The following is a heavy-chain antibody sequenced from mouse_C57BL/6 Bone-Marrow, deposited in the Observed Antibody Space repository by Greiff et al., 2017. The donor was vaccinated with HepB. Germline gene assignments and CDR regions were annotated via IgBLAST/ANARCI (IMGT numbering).Heavy chain of an antibody. CDR3: ARITTVNY. J-gene: IGHJ2*01. CDR2: IDPSDSYT. Sequence: VQLQQSGAELVMPGASVKLSCKASGYTFTSYWMHWVKQRPGQGLEWIGEIDPSDSYTNYNQKFKGKSTLTVDKSSSTAYMQLSSLTSEDSAVYYCARITTVNYWGQGTTLTVSS. V-gene: IGHV1-69*01. CDR1: GYTFTSYW. D-gene: IGHD1-1*01.